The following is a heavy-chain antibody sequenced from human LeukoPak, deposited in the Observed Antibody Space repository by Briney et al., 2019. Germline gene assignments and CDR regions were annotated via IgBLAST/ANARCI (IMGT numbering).Heavy chain of an antibody. J-gene: IGHJ6*02. CDR1: GYTFTGYY. Sequence: ASVKVSCKASGYTFTGYYMHWVRQAPGQGLEWMGWINPNGGGTNYAQKFQGRVTMTRDTSISTAYMELSRLRSDDTAVYYCARVGARNYYYYGMDVWGQGTTVTVSS. CDR2: INPNGGGT. CDR3: ARVGARNYYYYGMDV. V-gene: IGHV1-2*02. D-gene: IGHD6-6*01.